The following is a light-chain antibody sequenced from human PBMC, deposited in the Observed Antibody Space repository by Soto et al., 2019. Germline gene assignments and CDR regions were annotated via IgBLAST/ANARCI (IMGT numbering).Light chain of an antibody. J-gene: IGLJ2*01. V-gene: IGLV2-14*01. CDR3: NSYTSSSALA. CDR1: SSDVGGYNY. CDR2: DVS. Sequence: QSALTQPASVSGSPVPSITISCTGTSSDVGGYNYVSWYQQHPVKAPKLMIYDVSNRPSGVSNLFSGSKSGNTASLTISGLQAEDEADYYCNSYTSSSALAFGGGTKLTVL.